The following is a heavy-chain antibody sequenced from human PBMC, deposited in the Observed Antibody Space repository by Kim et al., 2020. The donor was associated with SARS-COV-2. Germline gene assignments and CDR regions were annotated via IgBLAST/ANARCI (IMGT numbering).Heavy chain of an antibody. Sequence: SETLSLTCIVSGDSMSSYYWSWIRQPPGKGLQWIGNIYYTGRYNYNPSLKSRITISLDTSKNQFSLRLTSVTAADTAVYYCVRPSAERFQPLKDWGLGTLVTVSS. D-gene: IGHD2-2*01. CDR1: GDSMSSYY. CDR3: VRPSAERFQPLKD. V-gene: IGHV4-59*01. CDR2: IYYTGRY. J-gene: IGHJ4*02.